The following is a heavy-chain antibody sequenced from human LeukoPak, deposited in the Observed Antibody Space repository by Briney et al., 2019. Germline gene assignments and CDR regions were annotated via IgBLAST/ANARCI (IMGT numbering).Heavy chain of an antibody. CDR2: ISGSASST. Sequence: GGSLRSSCAAPEFTFSSYAMSWVRQAPGKGLDGSSTISGSASSTYNAESVRGRFTVSRDNSKNTLSLQMNSLTAEDTAVYFCAKGVTATRPDYFDNWGQGTLVSVSS. V-gene: IGHV3-23*01. CDR3: AKGVTATRPDYFDN. CDR1: EFTFSSYA. D-gene: IGHD1-20*01. J-gene: IGHJ4*02.